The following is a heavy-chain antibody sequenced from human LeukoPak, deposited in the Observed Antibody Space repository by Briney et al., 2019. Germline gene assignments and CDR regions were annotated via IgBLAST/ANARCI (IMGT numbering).Heavy chain of an antibody. J-gene: IGHJ4*02. V-gene: IGHV4-59*01. Sequence: SETLSLTSTVSGGSITSYYCSWIRQPPGKGLEWIGYIYYSGSTNYNPSLKSRVTISVDTSKNQFSLKLSSVTAADTAVYYCARCSGFWSGYSYWGQGTLVTVSS. CDR1: GGSITSYY. D-gene: IGHD3-3*01. CDR3: ARCSGFWSGYSY. CDR2: IYYSGST.